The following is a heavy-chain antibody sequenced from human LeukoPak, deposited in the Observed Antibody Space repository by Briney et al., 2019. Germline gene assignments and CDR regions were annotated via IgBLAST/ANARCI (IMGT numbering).Heavy chain of an antibody. D-gene: IGHD4-17*01. Sequence: GGSLRLSCAASGLTFSNYALVWVRQAPGKRLEWVSAITGSGGTVYADSVKGRFTNSRDNSKNPLYLQMNSLRAEDTAVYYCGQDPNGDYLGAFDFWGQGTRVSVSS. CDR1: GLTFSNYA. CDR3: GQDPNGDYLGAFDF. V-gene: IGHV3-23*01. J-gene: IGHJ3*01. CDR2: ITGSGGT.